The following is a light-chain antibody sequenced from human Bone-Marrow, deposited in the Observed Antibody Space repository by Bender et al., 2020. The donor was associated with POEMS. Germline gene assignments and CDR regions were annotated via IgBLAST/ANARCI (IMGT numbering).Light chain of an antibody. CDR3: SSYTSRNSLI. CDR1: SSDVGDYNL. J-gene: IGLJ2*01. Sequence: QSALTQPASVSGSPGQSITISCSGTSSDVGDYNLVSWYQQHPGEAPKLMIYDVSNRPSGVSNRFSGSKSGNTASLTISGLQAEDEADYYCSSYTSRNSLIFGGGTKLTVL. V-gene: IGLV2-14*02. CDR2: DVS.